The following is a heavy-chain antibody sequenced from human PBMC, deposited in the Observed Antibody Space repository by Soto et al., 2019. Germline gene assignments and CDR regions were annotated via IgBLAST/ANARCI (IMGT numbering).Heavy chain of an antibody. CDR2: IYYSGST. CDR3: ARTYYDFWSGSARGYYYYGMDV. CDR1: GGSVSSGSYY. V-gene: IGHV4-61*01. Sequence: SETLSLTCTVSGGSVSSGSYYWSWIRKPPGKGLEWIGYIYYSGSTNYNPSLKSRVTISVDTSKNQFSLKLSSVTAADTAVYHCARTYYDFWSGSARGYYYYGMDVWGQGTTVTVSS. D-gene: IGHD3-3*01. J-gene: IGHJ6*02.